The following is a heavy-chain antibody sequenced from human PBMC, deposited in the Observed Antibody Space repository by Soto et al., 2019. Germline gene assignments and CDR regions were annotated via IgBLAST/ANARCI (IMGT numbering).Heavy chain of an antibody. CDR1: GFTFSSYG. V-gene: IGHV3-33*01. J-gene: IGHJ4*02. Sequence: GGSLRLSCAASGFTFSSYGMHWVRQAPGRGLEWVAVIWYDGSNKYYADSVKGRFTISRDNSKNTLYLQMNSLRAEDTAVYYCARDRDPYDSSGYHFDYWGQGTLVTVSS. D-gene: IGHD3-22*01. CDR2: IWYDGSNK. CDR3: ARDRDPYDSSGYHFDY.